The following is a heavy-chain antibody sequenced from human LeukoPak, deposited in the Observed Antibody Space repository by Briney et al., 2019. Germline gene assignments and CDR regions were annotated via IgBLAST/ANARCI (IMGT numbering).Heavy chain of an antibody. D-gene: IGHD3-10*01. CDR2: TVGSRPDT. J-gene: IGHJ4*02. Sequence: GGSLRLSCAASGFTFTNYAMSWVRQTPGKGLEWVAATVGSRPDTYHADSVKGRFTVSRDNSRNTLYLQMNSLRAEDTAIYYCANAAFYYTSGTYVWGQGTLVTVSS. V-gene: IGHV3-23*01. CDR3: ANAAFYYTSGTYV. CDR1: GFTFTNYA.